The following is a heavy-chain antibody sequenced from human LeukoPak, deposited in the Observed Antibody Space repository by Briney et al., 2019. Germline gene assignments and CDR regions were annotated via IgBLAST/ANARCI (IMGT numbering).Heavy chain of an antibody. D-gene: IGHD2-15*01. V-gene: IGHV3-11*01. J-gene: IGHJ4*02. CDR3: ARAGLGGHYIDY. CDR1: GFTFSDYY. Sequence: GGSLRLSCAASGFTFSDYYMTWIRQAPGQGLEWISYVSGSDENKYFAGSVRGRFAISRDNAEKSLFLQMSNVRAEDTAVYYCARAGLGGHYIDYWGQGTLVTVSS. CDR2: VSGSDENK.